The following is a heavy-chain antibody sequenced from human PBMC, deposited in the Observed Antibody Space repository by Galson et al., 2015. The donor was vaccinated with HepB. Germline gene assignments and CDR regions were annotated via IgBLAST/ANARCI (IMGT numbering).Heavy chain of an antibody. CDR3: ARVPPVDTVLVTEND. CDR1: GGTFSSYT. J-gene: IGHJ4*02. D-gene: IGHD5-18*01. V-gene: IGHV1-69*10. Sequence: SVKVSCKASGGTFSSYTINWVRQAPGQGLEWMGGITPILDMTNYAQKFQGRLTIAADKSTGTAYMELSSLRSGDTAVYYCARVPPVDTVLVTENDWGQGTLVTVSS. CDR2: ITPILDMT.